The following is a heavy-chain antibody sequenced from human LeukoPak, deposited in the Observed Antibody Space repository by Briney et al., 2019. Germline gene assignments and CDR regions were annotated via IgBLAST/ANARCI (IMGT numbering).Heavy chain of an antibody. D-gene: IGHD6-19*01. V-gene: IGHV1-2*02. Sequence: ASVKVSCKASGYTFTGYYMHWVRQAPGQGLEWMGWINPNSGGTNYAQKFHGRVTMTRDTSISTAYMELSRLRSDDTAVYYCARAIAVAGTGFDYWGQGTLVTVSS. J-gene: IGHJ4*02. CDR3: ARAIAVAGTGFDY. CDR2: INPNSGGT. CDR1: GYTFTGYY.